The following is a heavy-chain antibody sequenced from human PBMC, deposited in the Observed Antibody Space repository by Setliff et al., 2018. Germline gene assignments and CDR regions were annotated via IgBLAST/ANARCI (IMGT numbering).Heavy chain of an antibody. CDR1: GFTFSNCW. CDR3: FGAGTCSY. D-gene: IGHD3-10*01. CDR2: INQVGNAR. J-gene: IGHJ4*02. V-gene: IGHV3-7*01. Sequence: GGSLRLSCAASGFTFSNCWVSWVRQAPGKGLEWVANINQVGNARYYVDSVKGRFTISRDNAKNSLSLQMNSLRTEDTAVYYCFGAGTCSYWGQGTQVTVSS.